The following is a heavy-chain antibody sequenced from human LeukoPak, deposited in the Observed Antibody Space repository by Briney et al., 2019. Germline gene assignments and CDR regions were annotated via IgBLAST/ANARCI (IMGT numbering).Heavy chain of an antibody. CDR3: ARDSKNYYDSSGYQPAFGY. CDR1: GGTFSSYA. D-gene: IGHD3-22*01. CDR2: TIPIFGTA. Sequence: SVKVSCKASGGTFSSYAISWVRQAPGQGLEWMGRTIPIFGTANYAQKFQGRVTITTDESTSTAYMELSSLRSEDTAVYYCARDSKNYYDSSGYQPAFGYWGQGTLVTVSS. V-gene: IGHV1-69*05. J-gene: IGHJ4*02.